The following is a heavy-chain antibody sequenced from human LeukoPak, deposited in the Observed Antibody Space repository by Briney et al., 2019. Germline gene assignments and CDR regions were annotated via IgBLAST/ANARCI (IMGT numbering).Heavy chain of an antibody. D-gene: IGHD1-26*01. V-gene: IGHV4-39*06. CDR2: IFYSGST. J-gene: IGHJ5*01. CDR1: GDSIGRSSYY. CDR3: ARQVAIVEPTDPNWFDS. Sequence: PSETLSLTCNVSGDSIGRSSYYWGWIRQTPEKGLEWIGSIFYSGSTYYTPSLQSRVIMSLDTSKNQFPLRLTSVTAADTAVYYCARQVAIVEPTDPNWFDSWGQGTLVTVSS.